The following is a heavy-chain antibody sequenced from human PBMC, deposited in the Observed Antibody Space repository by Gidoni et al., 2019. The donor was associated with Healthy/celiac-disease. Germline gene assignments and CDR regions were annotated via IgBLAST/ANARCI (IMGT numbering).Heavy chain of an antibody. Sequence: DVQLVASGGGLVKPGGSLRLSSAASGFNFSSYSMNWVRQAPGKGLEWVSSISSSSSYIYYADSVKGRFTISRDNAKNSLYLQMNSMRAEDTAVYYCARGHQPLRTYNWFDPWGQGTLVTVSS. CDR3: ARGHQPLRTYNWFDP. CDR2: ISSSSSYI. J-gene: IGHJ5*02. V-gene: IGHV3-21*01. D-gene: IGHD2-2*01. CDR1: GFNFSSYS.